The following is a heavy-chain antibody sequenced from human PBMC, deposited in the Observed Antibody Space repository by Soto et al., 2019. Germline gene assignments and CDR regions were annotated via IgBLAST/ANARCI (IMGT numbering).Heavy chain of an antibody. D-gene: IGHD6-13*01. J-gene: IGHJ4*02. CDR3: ARSPRGSPYFDY. Sequence: GESLKISCQSSGYTFSNFWIGWVRQLPGKGLEWMGIIYPGDHETRYSPSFHGKVTISADRSINTAYLQWNSLEASDTAFYFCARSPRGSPYFDYWGQGALVTVSS. CDR2: IYPGDHET. CDR1: GYTFSNFW. V-gene: IGHV5-51*01.